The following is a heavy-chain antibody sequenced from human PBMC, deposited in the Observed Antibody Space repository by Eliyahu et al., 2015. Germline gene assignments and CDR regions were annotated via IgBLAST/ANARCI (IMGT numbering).Heavy chain of an antibody. Sequence: GYYWSWIRQHPGKGLEWIGYIYYSGSTYYNPSLKSRVTISVDTSKNQFSLKLSSVTAADTAVYYCAYGSGSPNHAFDIWGQGTMVTVSS. V-gene: IGHV4-31*02. CDR1: GYY. CDR3: AYGSGSPNHAFDI. D-gene: IGHD3-10*01. CDR2: IYYSGST. J-gene: IGHJ3*02.